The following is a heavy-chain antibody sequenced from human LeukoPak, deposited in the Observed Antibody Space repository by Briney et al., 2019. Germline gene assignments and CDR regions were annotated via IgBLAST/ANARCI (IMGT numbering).Heavy chain of an antibody. D-gene: IGHD6-19*01. Sequence: GGSLRLSCAASGFTFRTYTMNWVRQAPGKGLEWVSSITSSSSYIAYSDSVKGRFTISRDNAKNSLYLHMYSLRAEDTAVFYCARGQWPDYWGQGTLLIVSS. CDR3: ARGQWPDY. J-gene: IGHJ4*02. CDR2: ITSSSSYI. CDR1: GFTFRTYT. V-gene: IGHV3-21*01.